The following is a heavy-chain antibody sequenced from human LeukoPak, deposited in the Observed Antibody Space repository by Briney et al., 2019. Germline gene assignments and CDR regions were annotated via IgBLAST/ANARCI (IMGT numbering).Heavy chain of an antibody. CDR3: ARDDSSGDYYDNFDY. Sequence: PGGSLRLSCAASGFTFSSYAMSWVRQAPGKGLEWVSAISGSGGSTYYADSVKGRFTISRDNSKNTLHLQMNSLRAEDTAVYYCARDDSSGDYYDNFDYWGQGTLVTVSS. CDR1: GFTFSSYA. V-gene: IGHV3-23*01. J-gene: IGHJ4*02. CDR2: ISGSGGST. D-gene: IGHD3-22*01.